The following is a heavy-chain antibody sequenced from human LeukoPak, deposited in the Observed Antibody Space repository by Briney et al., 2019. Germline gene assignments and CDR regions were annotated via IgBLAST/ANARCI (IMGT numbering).Heavy chain of an antibody. CDR1: GYTFASYY. D-gene: IGHD6-19*01. Sequence: ASVKVSCKASGYTFASYYMHWVRQAPGQGLEWMGVINPSGGSTSYAQKFEGRVTVTRDTSTSTVSMELSSLRSEDTAVYYCARGAVAVLRSWFDPWGQGTMVIVSS. J-gene: IGHJ5*02. CDR2: INPSGGST. CDR3: ARGAVAVLRSWFDP. V-gene: IGHV1-46*01.